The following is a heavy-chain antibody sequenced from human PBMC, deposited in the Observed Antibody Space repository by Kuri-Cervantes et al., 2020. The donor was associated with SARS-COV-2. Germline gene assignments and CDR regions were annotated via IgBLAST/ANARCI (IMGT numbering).Heavy chain of an antibody. CDR1: GYTFTSFY. CDR2: ISAYNGNT. D-gene: IGHD2-2*01. CDR3: ARDHCSGTTCYLDY. Sequence: ASVKVSCKASGYTFTSFYLHWLRQAPGQGLEWMGWISAYNGNTNYAQKFQGRVTMTRDTSTSTVYMELSSLRSEDTAVYYCARDHCSGTTCYLDYWGQGTLVTVSS. V-gene: IGHV1-18*04. J-gene: IGHJ4*02.